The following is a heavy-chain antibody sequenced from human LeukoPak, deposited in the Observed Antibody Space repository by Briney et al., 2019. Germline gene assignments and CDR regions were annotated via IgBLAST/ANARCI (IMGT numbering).Heavy chain of an antibody. CDR3: ASQRRITMVWGVILP. CDR2: ISSSGSTI. J-gene: IGHJ5*02. V-gene: IGHV3-48*03. CDR1: GFTFSSYE. D-gene: IGHD3-10*01. Sequence: PGGSLRLSCAASGFTFSSYEMNWVRQAPGKGLEWVSYISSSGSTIYYADSVKGRFTISRDNAKNSLYLQMNSLRAEDTAVYYCASQRRITMVWGVILPWGQGTLVTVSS.